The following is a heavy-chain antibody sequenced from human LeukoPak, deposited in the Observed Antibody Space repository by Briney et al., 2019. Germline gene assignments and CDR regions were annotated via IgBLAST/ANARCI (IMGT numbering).Heavy chain of an antibody. D-gene: IGHD6-13*01. CDR2: IYSGGST. J-gene: IGHJ4*02. Sequence: PGGSLRLSCASSVFPVSSNYMSWVRQAPGKGLEWVSVIYSGGSTCYAATVKDRFTVSRNNSRDTLYIQMNSLRGEDTAVYYCARAHQKIAAAGHFDYWGQGTLVTVSS. CDR1: VFPVSSNY. V-gene: IGHV3-53*01. CDR3: ARAHQKIAAAGHFDY.